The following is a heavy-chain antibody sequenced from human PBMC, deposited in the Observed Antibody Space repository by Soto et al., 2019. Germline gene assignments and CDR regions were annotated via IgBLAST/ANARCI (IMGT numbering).Heavy chain of an antibody. Sequence: EVQLLESGGGLVQPGGSLRLSCTASGFTFRNYAMIWVRQAPGKGLQWVSGISDSGAVIFHADSVRGRFTISRDTSKHTVYLQMDRLRVEDTAIYYCVKDLGYSLFAMGGGMDVWGRGTTVTVSS. D-gene: IGHD3-3*02. CDR1: GFTFRNYA. CDR3: VKDLGYSLFAMGGGMDV. CDR2: ISDSGAVI. J-gene: IGHJ6*02. V-gene: IGHV3-23*01.